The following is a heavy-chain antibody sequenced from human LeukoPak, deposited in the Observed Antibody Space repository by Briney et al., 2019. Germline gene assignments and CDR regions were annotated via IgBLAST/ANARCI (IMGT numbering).Heavy chain of an antibody. J-gene: IGHJ4*02. V-gene: IGHV3-7*01. Sequence: DSVKGRFTISRDNAKNSPYLQMNSLRAEDTAVYYCARERLPDDYWGQGTLVTVSS. D-gene: IGHD4-11*01. CDR3: ARERLPDDY.